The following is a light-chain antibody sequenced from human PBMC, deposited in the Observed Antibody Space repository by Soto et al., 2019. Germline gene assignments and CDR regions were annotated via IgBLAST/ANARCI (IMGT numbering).Light chain of an antibody. CDR3: QQSYRTPLT. CDR1: QSISSY. Sequence: DIQMTQSPSSLSASVGDRVTITCRASQSISSYLNWYQQKPGKAPKLLIYAASSLQSGVPSRFSGSGSGTDFTLTSSSLQPEDFATYYCQQSYRTPLTCGQGTKVEI. J-gene: IGKJ1*01. CDR2: AAS. V-gene: IGKV1-39*01.